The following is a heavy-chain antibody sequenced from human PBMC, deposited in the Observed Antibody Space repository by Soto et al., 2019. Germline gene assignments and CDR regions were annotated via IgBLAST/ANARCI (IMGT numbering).Heavy chain of an antibody. CDR1: GGSISSGDYY. CDR2: IYYSGST. Sequence: PSETLSLTCTVSGGSISSGDYYWSWIRQPPGKGLEWIGYIYYSGSTYYNPSLKSRVTISVDTSKNQFSLKLSSVTAADTAVYYCARTRKIWFGDHLGHFDYWGQGTLVTVSS. J-gene: IGHJ4*02. V-gene: IGHV4-30-4*01. CDR3: ARTRKIWFGDHLGHFDY. D-gene: IGHD3-10*01.